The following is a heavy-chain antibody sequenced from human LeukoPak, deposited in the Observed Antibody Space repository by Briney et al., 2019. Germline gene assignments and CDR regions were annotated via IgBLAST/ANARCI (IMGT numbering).Heavy chain of an antibody. D-gene: IGHD1-26*01. J-gene: IGHJ6*02. CDR1: GFTFSSYA. CDR2: IYSGGST. Sequence: PGGSLRLSCAASGFTFSSYAMSWVRQAPGKGLEWVSVIYSGGSTYYADSVKGRFTISRDNSKNTLYLQMNSLRAEDTAVYYCARVLSSGSYWYYYGMDVWGQGTTVTVSS. CDR3: ARVLSSGSYWYYYGMDV. V-gene: IGHV3-53*01.